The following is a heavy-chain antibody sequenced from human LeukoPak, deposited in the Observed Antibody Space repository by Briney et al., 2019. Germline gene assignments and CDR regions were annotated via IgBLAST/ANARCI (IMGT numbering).Heavy chain of an antibody. CDR1: GYSISSGYY. V-gene: IGHV4-38-2*02. D-gene: IGHD3-22*01. CDR2: IYHSGST. J-gene: IGHJ4*02. CDR3: ARDRNEYYYDSSGPGDDY. Sequence: AETLSLTCAVSGYSISSGYYGGWIRQPPGKGLEWIGSIYHSGSTYYNPSIKSRVTISVDTSKNQFSLKLSSVTAADTAVYYCARDRNEYYYDSSGPGDDYWGQGTLVTVSS.